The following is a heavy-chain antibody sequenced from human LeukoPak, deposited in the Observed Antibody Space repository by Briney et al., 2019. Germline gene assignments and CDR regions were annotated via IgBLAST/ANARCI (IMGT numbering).Heavy chain of an antibody. D-gene: IGHD3-22*01. CDR1: GFTFRSYG. V-gene: IGHV3-23*01. CDR3: AKDYDSSGYYRWFGY. CDR2: ISGSGGST. J-gene: IGHJ4*02. Sequence: GGSLRLSCAASGFTFRSYGMSWVRQAPGKGLEWVSAISGSGGSTYYADSVKGRFTISRDNSKNTLYLQMNSLRAEDTAVYYCAKDYDSSGYYRWFGYWGQGTLVTVSS.